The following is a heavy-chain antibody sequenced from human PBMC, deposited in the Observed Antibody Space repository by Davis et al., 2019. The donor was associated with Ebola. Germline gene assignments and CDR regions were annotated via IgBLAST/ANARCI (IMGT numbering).Heavy chain of an antibody. CDR1: GFTVSSNY. V-gene: IGHV3-74*01. CDR3: ARTYYDSGGYLGFDY. D-gene: IGHD3-22*01. Sequence: HTGGSLRLSCAASGFTVSSNYMSWVRQAPGKGLVWVSRINSDGSGTNYAESVKGRFTISRDNAKSTLYLQMNSLRAEDTAVYYCARTYYDSGGYLGFDYWGQGILVTVST. CDR2: INSDGSGT. J-gene: IGHJ4*02.